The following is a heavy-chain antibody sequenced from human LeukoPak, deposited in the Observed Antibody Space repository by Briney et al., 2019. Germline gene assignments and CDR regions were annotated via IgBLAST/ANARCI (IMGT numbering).Heavy chain of an antibody. V-gene: IGHV3-53*01. D-gene: IGHD2-15*01. Sequence: GSPRLSCAPSNFTPSGTFMTCVRHSPGGRLYWVSLIYVAGKIYYTNSVQGRFSSSRDISTTTVLLEMKCLRAEHTAPYCIAAGVSDKDAFDIWGHGTEVIVSS. J-gene: IGHJ3*02. CDR3: AAGVSDKDAFDI. CDR2: IYVAGKI. CDR1: NFTPSGTF.